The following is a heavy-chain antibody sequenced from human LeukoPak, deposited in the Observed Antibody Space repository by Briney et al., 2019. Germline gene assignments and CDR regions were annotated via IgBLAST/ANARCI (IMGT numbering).Heavy chain of an antibody. CDR3: ARGVPAAFNWFDP. V-gene: IGHV4-30-4*08. Sequence: PSETLSLTCTVSGGSISSGDYYWSWIRQPPGKGPEWIGYIYYSGSTYYNPSLKSRVTVSVDTSKNQFSLKLSSVTAADTAVYYCARGVPAAFNWFDPWGQGTLVTVSS. CDR2: IYYSGST. D-gene: IGHD2-2*01. CDR1: GGSISSGDYY. J-gene: IGHJ5*02.